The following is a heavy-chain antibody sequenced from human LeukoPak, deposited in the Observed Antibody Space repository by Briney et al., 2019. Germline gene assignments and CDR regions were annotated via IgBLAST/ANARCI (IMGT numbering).Heavy chain of an antibody. CDR3: TRLPRETAGDY. CDR1: GFTFRHSW. CDR2: IHPDSSDK. V-gene: IGHV3-7*03. J-gene: IGHJ4*02. D-gene: IGHD1-14*01. Sequence: GGSLRLSCEASGFTFRHSWLSWIRQTPGKGLEWVANIHPDSSDKFYVDTMEGRFTISRDNTKNSLYLQIDNARLDDTGLYYCTRLPRETAGDYWGQGVPVIVSS.